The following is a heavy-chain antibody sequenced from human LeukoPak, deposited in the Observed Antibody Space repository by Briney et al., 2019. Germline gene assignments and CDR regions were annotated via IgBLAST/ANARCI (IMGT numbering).Heavy chain of an antibody. Sequence: ASVKVSCKASGGTFSSYAISWVQQAPGQGLEWMGGIIPIFGTANYAQKFQGRVTITADESTSTAYMELSSLRSEDTAVYYCARVATIFGVDIGPYYYYGMDVWGQGTTVTVSS. D-gene: IGHD3-3*01. J-gene: IGHJ6*02. CDR3: ARVATIFGVDIGPYYYYGMDV. CDR2: IIPIFGTA. CDR1: GGTFSSYA. V-gene: IGHV1-69*13.